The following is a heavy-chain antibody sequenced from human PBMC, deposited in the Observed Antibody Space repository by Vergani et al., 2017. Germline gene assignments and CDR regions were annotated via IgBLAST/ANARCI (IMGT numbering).Heavy chain of an antibody. CDR3: ASHGNXYDSSGYYYVGWFDP. Sequence: QVQLQESGPGLVKPSQTLSLTCTVSGGSISRGGYYWSWIRQHPGKGLEWIGYIYYSGSTYYNPSLKSRVTISVDTSKNQFSLKLSSVTAADTAVYYCASHGNXYDSSGYYYVGWFDPWGQGALVTVSS. CDR1: GGSISRGGYY. D-gene: IGHD3-22*01. CDR2: IYYSGST. J-gene: IGHJ5*02. V-gene: IGHV4-31*03.